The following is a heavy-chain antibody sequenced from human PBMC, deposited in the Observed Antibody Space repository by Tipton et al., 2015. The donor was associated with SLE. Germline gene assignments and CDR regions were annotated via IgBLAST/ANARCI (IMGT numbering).Heavy chain of an antibody. Sequence: TLSLTCAVYGGSFSGYYWSWIRQPPGKGLEWIGEINHSGSTNYNPSLKSRVTISVDTSKNQFSLKLISVTAADTAVYYCAREPAPNWAYDAFDIWGQGTMVTVSS. CDR2: INHSGST. CDR3: AREPAPNWAYDAFDI. J-gene: IGHJ3*02. D-gene: IGHD7-27*01. V-gene: IGHV4-34*01. CDR1: GGSFSGYY.